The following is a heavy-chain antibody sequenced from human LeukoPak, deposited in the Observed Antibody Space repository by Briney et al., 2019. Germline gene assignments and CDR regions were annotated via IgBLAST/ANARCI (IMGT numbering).Heavy chain of an antibody. V-gene: IGHV4-59*01. D-gene: IGHD1-1*01. Sequence: SETLSLTCTVSGGSISSYYWSWIRQPPGKGLEWIGYIYYSGSTNYNPPLKSRVTISVDTSKNQFSLKLSSVTAADTAVYYCASGRSGTDAFDIWGQGTMVTVSS. CDR3: ASGRSGTDAFDI. CDR2: IYYSGST. CDR1: GGSISSYY. J-gene: IGHJ3*02.